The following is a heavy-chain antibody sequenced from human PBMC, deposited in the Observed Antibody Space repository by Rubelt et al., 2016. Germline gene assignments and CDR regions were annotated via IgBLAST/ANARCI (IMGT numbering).Heavy chain of an antibody. D-gene: IGHD5-18*01. CDR2: IYYSGST. Sequence: QLQLQESGPGLVKPSETLSLTCTVSGGSISSSSYYWGWIRQPPGKGLEWIGSIYYSGSTYYNPSLKSRVTISVDTSKNQFSLKLSSVTAADTAVYYCASYIQLWLPAYFDYWGQGTLVTVSS. V-gene: IGHV4-39*01. CDR1: GGSISSSSYY. CDR3: ASYIQLWLPAYFDY. J-gene: IGHJ4*02.